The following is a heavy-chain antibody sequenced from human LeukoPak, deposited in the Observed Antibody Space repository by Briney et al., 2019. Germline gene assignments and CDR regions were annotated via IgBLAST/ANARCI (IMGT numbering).Heavy chain of an antibody. CDR1: GGPISSYY. CDR2: IYYSGST. V-gene: IGHV4-59*01. J-gene: IGHJ4*02. CDR3: ARGELAAACDY. D-gene: IGHD6-13*01. Sequence: PETLSITCTVSGGPISSYYWSWIRQPPGKGLEWIGYIYYSGSTNYNPSLKSRVTISVDTSKNQFSLKLSSVTAADTAVYYCARGELAAACDYWGQGTLVTVSS.